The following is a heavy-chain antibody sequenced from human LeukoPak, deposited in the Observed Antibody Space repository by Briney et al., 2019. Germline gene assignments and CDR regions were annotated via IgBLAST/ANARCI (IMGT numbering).Heavy chain of an antibody. D-gene: IGHD3-3*01. J-gene: IGHJ4*02. V-gene: IGHV4-39*01. CDR2: IYYSGST. CDR1: GGSISSSSYY. Sequence: SETLSLTCTVSGGSISSSSYYWGWIRQPPGKGLEWIGNIYYSGSTYYNPSLKSRVTISVDTSKNQFSLKLSSVTAADTAVYYCATVITIFGVVKGDSDYWGQGTLVTLSS. CDR3: ATVITIFGVVKGDSDY.